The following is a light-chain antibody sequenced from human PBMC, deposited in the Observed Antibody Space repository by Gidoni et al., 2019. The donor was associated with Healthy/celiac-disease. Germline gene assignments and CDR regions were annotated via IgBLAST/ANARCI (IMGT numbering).Light chain of an antibody. Sequence: DIQMTQSPSSLSASVGDRVTITCRASHSISSYLKWYQQKPGKVTKLLIYAESSLQSGVPSRFSGSGYGTDFTLTISSLQPEDFATYYCQQSYSTLEFTFGPGTKVDIK. CDR2: AES. V-gene: IGKV1-39*01. J-gene: IGKJ3*01. CDR3: QQSYSTLEFT. CDR1: HSISSY.